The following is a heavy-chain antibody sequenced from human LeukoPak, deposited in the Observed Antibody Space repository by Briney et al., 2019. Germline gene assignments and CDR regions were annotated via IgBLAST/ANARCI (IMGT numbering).Heavy chain of an antibody. J-gene: IGHJ1*01. V-gene: IGHV4-31*02. CDR3: TKGADDYKTGY. CDR1: GNSVINDNSI. D-gene: IGHD5-24*01. Sequence: PSETLSLICSVSGNSVINDNSIWSWIRQHPEKGLEWIGHFHPSGTTYYNPSLRSRLTISIDTSNNHFSLEMTSMTAAETAVYYCTKGADDYKTGYWGQGTLVTVSS. CDR2: FHPSGTT.